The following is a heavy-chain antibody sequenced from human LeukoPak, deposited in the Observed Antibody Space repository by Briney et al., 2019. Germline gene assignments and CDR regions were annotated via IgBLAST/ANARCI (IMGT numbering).Heavy chain of an antibody. CDR2: IYYSGST. J-gene: IGHJ3*02. CDR1: GGSISSSSYY. CDR3: ASFGAYYDFWSGPALPRGPNYAFDI. Sequence: SETLSLTCTVSGGSISSSSYYWGWLRQPPGKGLEWIGSIYYSGSTYYNPSLKSRVTISVDTSKNQFSLKLSSVTAADTAVYYCASFGAYYDFWSGPALPRGPNYAFDIWGQGTMVTVSS. D-gene: IGHD3-3*01. V-gene: IGHV4-39*01.